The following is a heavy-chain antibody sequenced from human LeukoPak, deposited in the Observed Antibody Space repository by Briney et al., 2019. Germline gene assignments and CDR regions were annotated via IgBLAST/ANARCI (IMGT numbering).Heavy chain of an antibody. CDR2: ISGSGGST. D-gene: IGHD3-3*01. Sequence: GGSLRLSGAASGFTFGNYGMSWVRQAPGKGLKWVSAISGSGGSTYYADSVKGRFTISRDNSKNTLYLQMNSLRAKATAVYYCAKANRGDFWSGYQHWGQGTLVTVSS. CDR3: AKANRGDFWSGYQH. J-gene: IGHJ4*02. CDR1: GFTFGNYG. V-gene: IGHV3-23*01.